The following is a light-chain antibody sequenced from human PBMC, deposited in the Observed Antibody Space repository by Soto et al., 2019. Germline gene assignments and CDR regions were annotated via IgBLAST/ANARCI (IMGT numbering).Light chain of an antibody. CDR1: QDISNY. CDR3: QQYSHLIT. CDR2: DAS. J-gene: IGKJ5*01. V-gene: IGKV1-33*01. Sequence: DIQMTKSPYSLSASVGDRVTITCQASQDISNYLNWYQQKLGKAPKLLIYDASNLETGVPSRFSGSGSVTDFTFTISRLQPEDLATYYCQQYSHLITFGQGTRLELK.